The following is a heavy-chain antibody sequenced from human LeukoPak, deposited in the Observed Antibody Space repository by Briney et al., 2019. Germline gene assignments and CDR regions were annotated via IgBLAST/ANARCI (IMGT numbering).Heavy chain of an antibody. V-gene: IGHV1-2*02. CDR2: INPNSGGT. J-gene: IGHJ6*03. D-gene: IGHD5-18*01. CDR3: ARDGEWIQLWLQRDNYYYYMDV. Sequence: GASVKVSCKPSAYTFTDNYLHWVRQAPGQGLEWMGWINPNSGGTNYAQKFQGRVTMTRDTSISTAYMELSRLRSDDTAVYYCARDGEWIQLWLQRDNYYYYMDVWGKGTTVTVSS. CDR1: AYTFTDNY.